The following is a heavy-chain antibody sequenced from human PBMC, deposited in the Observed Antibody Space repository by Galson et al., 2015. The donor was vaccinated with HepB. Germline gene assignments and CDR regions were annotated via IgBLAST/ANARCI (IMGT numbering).Heavy chain of an antibody. Sequence: SLRLSCAASGFTFDDYTMHWVRQAPGKGLEWVSLISWDGGSTYYADSVKDRFTISRDNSKNSLYLQMNSLRTEDTALYYCAKDIAAPNYYYYGMDVWGQGTTVTVSS. D-gene: IGHD6-6*01. CDR1: GFTFDDYT. J-gene: IGHJ6*02. V-gene: IGHV3-43*01. CDR3: AKDIAAPNYYYYGMDV. CDR2: ISWDGGST.